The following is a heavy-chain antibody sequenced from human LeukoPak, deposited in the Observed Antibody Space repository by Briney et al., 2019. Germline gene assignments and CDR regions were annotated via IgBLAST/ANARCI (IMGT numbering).Heavy chain of an antibody. CDR1: GYSFTSYW. CDR3: ARQGGYYDSSGYYYDGHYFDY. D-gene: IGHD3-22*01. V-gene: IGHV5-51*01. CDR2: IYAGDSDT. J-gene: IGHJ4*02. Sequence: GESLKISCKGSGYSFTSYWIGWVRQMPGKALEWMGIIYAGDSDTRYSPSFQGQVTISADKSISTAYLQWSSLKASDTAMYYCARQGGYYDSSGYYYDGHYFDYWGQGTLVTVSS.